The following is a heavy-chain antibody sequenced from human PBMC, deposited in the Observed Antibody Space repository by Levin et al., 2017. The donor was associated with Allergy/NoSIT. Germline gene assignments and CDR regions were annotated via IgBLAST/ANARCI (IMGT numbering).Heavy chain of an antibody. CDR1: GFTFNSYA. Sequence: GGSLRLSCQGSGFTFNSYALSWVRQAPGKGLQWVSAVSANGGDTYYADSVRGRFTISRDFSRNTLSLQMDSLRAEDTAVYYCGKGPHGNYGQDAYYLEKWGQGTLVTVSS. D-gene: IGHD3-22*01. V-gene: IGHV3-23*01. CDR3: GKGPHGNYGQDAYYLEK. J-gene: IGHJ4*02. CDR2: VSANGGDT.